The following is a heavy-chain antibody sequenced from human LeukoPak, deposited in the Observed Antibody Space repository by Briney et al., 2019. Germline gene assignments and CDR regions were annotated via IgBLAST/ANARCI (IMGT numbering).Heavy chain of an antibody. Sequence: SETLSFTCGVDGGSFSGYDWSWVRQPPGKGLEWIGEINYGGDTNYNPSLKSRVTTSVDTSKNQFSLKVRSVTAADTAVYYCARGLGWKVTPMGLFYMDVWGEGAAVTVSS. CDR1: GGSFSGYD. V-gene: IGHV4-34*01. D-gene: IGHD1-1*01. CDR2: INYGGDT. J-gene: IGHJ6*03. CDR3: ARGLGWKVTPMGLFYMDV.